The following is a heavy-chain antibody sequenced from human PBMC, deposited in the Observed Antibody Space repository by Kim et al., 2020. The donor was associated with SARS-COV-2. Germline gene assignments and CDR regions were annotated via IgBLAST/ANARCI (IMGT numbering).Heavy chain of an antibody. Sequence: GGSLRLSCAASGFTFSSYGMHWVRQAPGKGLEWVAVISYDGSNKYYADSVKGRFTISRDNSKNTLYLQMNSLRAEDTAVYYCATDAAYYYDSSGWGHGFDPWGQGTLVTVSS. D-gene: IGHD3-22*01. CDR2: ISYDGSNK. V-gene: IGHV3-30*03. J-gene: IGHJ5*02. CDR1: GFTFSSYG. CDR3: ATDAAYYYDSSGWGHGFDP.